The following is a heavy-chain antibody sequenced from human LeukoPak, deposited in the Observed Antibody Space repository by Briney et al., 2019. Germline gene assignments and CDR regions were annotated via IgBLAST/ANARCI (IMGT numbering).Heavy chain of an antibody. Sequence: SETLSLTCAVYGGSFSGYYWSWIRQPPGKGLEWIGEINHSGSTNYNPSLKSRVTISVDTSKNQFSLKLSSVTAADTAVYYCARSPRYSSGRYKDNWFDPWGQGTLVTVSS. V-gene: IGHV4-34*01. CDR3: ARSPRYSSGRYKDNWFDP. CDR1: GGSFSGYY. J-gene: IGHJ5*02. CDR2: INHSGST. D-gene: IGHD6-19*01.